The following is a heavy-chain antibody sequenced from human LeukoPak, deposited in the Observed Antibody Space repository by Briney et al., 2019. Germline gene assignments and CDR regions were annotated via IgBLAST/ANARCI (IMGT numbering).Heavy chain of an antibody. CDR1: GYTFTGYY. CDR3: ASSDVLRYFDWSDKWFDP. Sequence: ASVKVSCKASGYTFTGYYMHWLRQAPGQGLEWMGWINPNSGGTNYAQKFQGRVTMTRDTSISTAYMELSRLRSDDTAVYYCASSDVLRYFDWSDKWFDPWRQGTLVTVSS. D-gene: IGHD3-9*01. V-gene: IGHV1-2*02. CDR2: INPNSGGT. J-gene: IGHJ5*02.